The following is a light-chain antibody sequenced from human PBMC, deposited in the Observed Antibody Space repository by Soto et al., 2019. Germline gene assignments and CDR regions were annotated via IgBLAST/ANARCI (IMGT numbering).Light chain of an antibody. V-gene: IGKV3D-15*01. J-gene: IGKJ4*01. Sequence: ETVMTQSPATLSASPGDEATLSCRASQSVGRNVAWYRQKVGQGPRLLIYTASTRATGIPVRVSGSGAGTEFTLTISGLQSDDFATYYCLQNNEWPLTFGGGTKVEIK. CDR3: LQNNEWPLT. CDR1: QSVGRN. CDR2: TAS.